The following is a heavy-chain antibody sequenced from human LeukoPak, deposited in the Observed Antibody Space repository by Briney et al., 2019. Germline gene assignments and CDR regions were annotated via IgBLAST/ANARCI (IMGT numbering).Heavy chain of an antibody. D-gene: IGHD3-22*01. CDR2: IHPSGTL. J-gene: IGHJ4*02. Sequence: PSETLSLTCTVSGVSINSHYWSWIRQRPGEGLEWIGSIHPSGTLYNNPSLESRVTISIDTSKNQFSLNLNSVTAADTAVYFCSRGLDSRKLGYWGQGTLVTVSS. CDR1: GVSINSHY. V-gene: IGHV4-4*09. CDR3: SRGLDSRKLGY.